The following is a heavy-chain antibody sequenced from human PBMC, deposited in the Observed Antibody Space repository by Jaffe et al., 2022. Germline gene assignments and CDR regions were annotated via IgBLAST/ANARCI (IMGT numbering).Heavy chain of an antibody. CDR1: GGSISSGSYY. V-gene: IGHV4-61*02. CDR3: ARDGRVDTAMVERFPGYYYYYMDV. D-gene: IGHD5-18*01. J-gene: IGHJ6*03. Sequence: QVQLQESGPGLVKPSQTLSLTCTVSGGSISSGSYYWSWIRQPAGKGLEWIGRIYTSGSTNYNPSLKSRVTISVDTSKNQFSLKLSSVTAADTAVYYCARDGRVDTAMVERFPGYYYYYMDVWGKGTTVTVSS. CDR2: IYTSGST.